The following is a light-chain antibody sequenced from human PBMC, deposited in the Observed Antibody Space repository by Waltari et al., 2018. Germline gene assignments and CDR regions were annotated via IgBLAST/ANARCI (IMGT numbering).Light chain of an antibody. CDR2: GAS. CDR1: QSVSSN. Sequence: EIVMTQSPATLSVSPGDRATLSCRASQSVSSNLAWSQQQPGQAPTLLIYGASTRAPAIPARFIGSGSGTEFTLTISSLQSEDFAVYYCQQYNNWPLYTFGQGTKLEIK. J-gene: IGKJ2*01. V-gene: IGKV3-15*01. CDR3: QQYNNWPLYT.